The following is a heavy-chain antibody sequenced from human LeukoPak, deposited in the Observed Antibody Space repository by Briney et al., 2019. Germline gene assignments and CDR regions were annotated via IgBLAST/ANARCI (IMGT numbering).Heavy chain of an antibody. V-gene: IGHV1-69*01. J-gene: IGHJ3*02. Sequence: SVKVSCKASGGTLSSYAISWVRQAPGQGLEWMGGIIPIFGTANYAQKFQGRVTITADESTSTAYMELSSLRSEDTAVYYCARWYYDFWSGQKGDDAFDIWGQGTMVTVSS. CDR1: GGTLSSYA. CDR2: IIPIFGTA. D-gene: IGHD3-3*01. CDR3: ARWYYDFWSGQKGDDAFDI.